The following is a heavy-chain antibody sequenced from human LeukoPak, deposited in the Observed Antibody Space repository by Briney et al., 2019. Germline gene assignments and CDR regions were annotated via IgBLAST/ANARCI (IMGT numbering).Heavy chain of an antibody. CDR3: ATRSYGGTEYYFDY. CDR2: FDPEDGET. D-gene: IGHD4-23*01. J-gene: IGHJ4*02. Sequence: ASVKVSCKVSGYTLTELSMHWVRQAPGKGLEWRGGFDPEDGETIYAQKFQGRVTMTEDTSTDTAYMELSSLRSEDTAVYYCATRSYGGTEYYFDYWGPGTLVTVSS. V-gene: IGHV1-24*01. CDR1: GYTLTELS.